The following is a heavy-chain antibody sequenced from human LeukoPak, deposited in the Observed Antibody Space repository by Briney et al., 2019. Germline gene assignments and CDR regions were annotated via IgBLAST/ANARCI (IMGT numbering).Heavy chain of an antibody. Sequence: SETLSLTCTVSGGSISSSSYYWSWIRQPPGKGLEWIGYIYYSGSTNYNPSLKSRVTISVDTSKNQFSLKLSSVTAADTAVYYCARDPAAGTGTGVDIWGQGTMVTVSS. CDR1: GGSISSSSYY. V-gene: IGHV4-61*01. CDR3: ARDPAAGTGTGVDI. CDR2: IYYSGST. D-gene: IGHD6-13*01. J-gene: IGHJ3*02.